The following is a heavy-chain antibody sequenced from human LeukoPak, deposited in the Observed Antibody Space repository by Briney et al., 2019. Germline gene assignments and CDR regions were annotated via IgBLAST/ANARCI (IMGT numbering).Heavy chain of an antibody. D-gene: IGHD3-9*01. J-gene: IGHJ4*02. V-gene: IGHV3-21*01. CDR3: ARRGGTNSRYDILTGYYRYYFDY. CDR2: ISSSSSYI. CDR1: GFTFRSYT. Sequence: PGGPRRLSCPASGFTFRSYTMNWFRQAQGKGLEWVSPISSSSSYIYYADSVKGRFTISRDNAKNSLYLQMNSLRAEDTAVYYCARRGGTNSRYDILTGYYRYYFDYWGQGTLVTVSS.